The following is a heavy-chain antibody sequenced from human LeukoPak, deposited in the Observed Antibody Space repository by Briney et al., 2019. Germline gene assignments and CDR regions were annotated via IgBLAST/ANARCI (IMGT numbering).Heavy chain of an antibody. Sequence: PSETLSLTCAAYGGSFSGYYWSWIRQPPGKGLEWIGEINHSGSTNYNPSLKSRVTISVDTSKNQFSLKLSSVTAADAAVYYCASGLLGRVIPPDFDYWGQGTLVTVSS. D-gene: IGHD3-16*02. J-gene: IGHJ4*02. CDR2: INHSGST. CDR1: GGSFSGYY. V-gene: IGHV4-34*01. CDR3: ASGLLGRVIPPDFDY.